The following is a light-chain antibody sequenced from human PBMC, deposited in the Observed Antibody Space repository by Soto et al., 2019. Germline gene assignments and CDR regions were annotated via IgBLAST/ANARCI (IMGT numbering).Light chain of an antibody. J-gene: IGKJ4*01. V-gene: IGKV3-20*01. CDR3: HHYGGSVLT. CDR1: NDISSSY. Sequence: EIVLTQSPGALSLSPGERATLSCRTSNDISSSYLAWYQQKRGQAPRLLMYGASTRATGIPDRFSGSGSGKDFTLTISRLEPEDFALYYCHHYGGSVLTFVGGTKVEIK. CDR2: GAS.